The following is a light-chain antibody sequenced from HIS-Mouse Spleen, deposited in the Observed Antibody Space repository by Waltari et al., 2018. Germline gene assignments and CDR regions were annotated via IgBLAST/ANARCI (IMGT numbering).Light chain of an antibody. V-gene: IGLV2-8*01. J-gene: IGLJ2*01. Sequence: QSALTQPPPASGSPGPSVPISCTGTSSDVGGYNYVPWYQQHPGKAPKLMIYEVSKRPSGVPDRFSGSKSGNTASLTVSGLQAEDEADYYCSSYAGSNNLVFGGGTKLTVL. CDR2: EVS. CDR1: SSDVGGYNY. CDR3: SSYAGSNNLV.